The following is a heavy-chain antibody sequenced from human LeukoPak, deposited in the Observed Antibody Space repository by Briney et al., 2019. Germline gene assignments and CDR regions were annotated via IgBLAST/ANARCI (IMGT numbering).Heavy chain of an antibody. Sequence: SETLSLARTVAGGSLSSIYWTSTRQPPRKGLEWIGYIYYSGTTNYNPSLKSRVTISVDTSKNQYSLKLSSVTPADTAVYYCARDPRGDSDFDYWGQGTLVTVSS. V-gene: IGHV4-59*01. D-gene: IGHD2-21*02. J-gene: IGHJ4*02. CDR2: IYYSGTT. CDR1: GGSLSSIY. CDR3: ARDPRGDSDFDY.